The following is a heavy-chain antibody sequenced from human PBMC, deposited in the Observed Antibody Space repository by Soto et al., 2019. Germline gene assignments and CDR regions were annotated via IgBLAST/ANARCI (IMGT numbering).Heavy chain of an antibody. CDR2: IYADGTT. CDR3: AVDVEVTGMGHDHFDY. V-gene: IGHV3-66*01. Sequence: EVQLVDSGGGLVRTGGSLRLSCAASGFTVSSNYISWVRQAPGKGLEWVSVIYADGTTYYADSVKDRFTISRDNSKNTVSLQMSSLGAEETAVYYCAVDVEVTGMGHDHFDYWGQGALVTVSS. J-gene: IGHJ4*02. CDR1: GFTVSSNY. D-gene: IGHD2-2*03.